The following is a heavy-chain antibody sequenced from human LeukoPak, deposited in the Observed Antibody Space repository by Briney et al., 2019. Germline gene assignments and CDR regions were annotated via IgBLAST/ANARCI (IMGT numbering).Heavy chain of an antibody. CDR1: GYTFTTYD. D-gene: IGHD3-3*01. CDR2: MNPNSGNT. J-gene: IGHJ4*02. Sequence: ASVKVSSKPSGYTFTTYDINWARRATGQGHEWMGWMNPNSGNTGYAQKFQGRVTITRNTSISTAYMELSSLRSEDTAVYYCARGMTYYDFWSGYYQLPLSFDYWARGTLVTVSS. CDR3: ARGMTYYDFWSGYYQLPLSFDY. V-gene: IGHV1-8*03.